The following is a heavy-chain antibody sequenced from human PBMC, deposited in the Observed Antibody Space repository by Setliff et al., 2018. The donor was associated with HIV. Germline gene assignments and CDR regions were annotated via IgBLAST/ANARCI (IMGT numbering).Heavy chain of an antibody. V-gene: IGHV4-61*01. CDR2: IYYSGST. D-gene: IGHD3-9*01. Sequence: SETLSLTCTVSGDSVSSRSYYWSWIRQPPGKGLEWIGYIYYSGSTYYNPSLKSRVTISIDTSTNQFSLKLSSMTAADTAVYYCAGSILTGYYTFGADYWGQGTLVTVSS. CDR1: GDSVSSRSYY. J-gene: IGHJ4*02. CDR3: AGSILTGYYTFGADY.